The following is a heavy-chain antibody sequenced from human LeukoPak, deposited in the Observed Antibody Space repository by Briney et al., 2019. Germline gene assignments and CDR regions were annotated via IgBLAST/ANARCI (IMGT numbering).Heavy chain of an antibody. CDR1: GFSFTNYA. J-gene: IGHJ4*02. CDR3: AKHLWFGELSAFDC. CDR2: ITESGGIT. D-gene: IGHD3-10*01. Sequence: GGSLRLSCAASGFSFTNYAMTGVRQAPGKGLEGVSSITESGGITYYAASVKGRFTISIDNSKNTLSVQMNSLRAEDTAVYYCAKHLWFGELSAFDCWGQGTLVTVSS. V-gene: IGHV3-23*01.